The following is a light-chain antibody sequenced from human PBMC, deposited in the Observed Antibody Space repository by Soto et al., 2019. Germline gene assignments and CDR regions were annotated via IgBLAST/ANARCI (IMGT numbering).Light chain of an antibody. CDR1: QSINTW. CDR2: EGS. V-gene: IGKV1-5*03. CDR3: QHYKTYSRT. J-gene: IGKJ1*01. Sequence: DIQMTQSPSTLSASVGDRITITCRASQSINTWLAWYQQKPGEAPQLLIYEGSTVESGVPSRFSGSGSGTEFTLTISRLQPYDFATFYCQHYKTYSRTFGQGTKVEVK.